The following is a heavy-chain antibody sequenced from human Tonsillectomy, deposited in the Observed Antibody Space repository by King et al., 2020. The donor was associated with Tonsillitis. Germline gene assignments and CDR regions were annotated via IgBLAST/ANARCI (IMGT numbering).Heavy chain of an antibody. CDR3: ARDDRLQSPRFYSGHFI. J-gene: IGHJ4*02. D-gene: IGHD1-26*01. CDR2: ITPTSDTA. Sequence: QVQMMQSGAEVKKPGSSVKVSCKSSRGTFGSYGVSWVRQAPGQRLEWMGGITPTSDTADYAHGLEGRLTISADESKTTVYMELSDLRSDDTAIYYCARDDRLQSPRFYSGHFIWGQGTLVIVSS. V-gene: IGHV1-69*01. CDR1: RGTFGSYG.